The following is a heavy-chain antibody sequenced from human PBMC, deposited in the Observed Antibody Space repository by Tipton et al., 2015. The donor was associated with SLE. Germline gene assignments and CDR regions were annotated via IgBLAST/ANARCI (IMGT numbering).Heavy chain of an antibody. CDR2: IYHSGST. J-gene: IGHJ2*01. CDR1: GGSISSSSYY. CDR3: ARTTVTTRPLWYFDL. Sequence: GLVKPSETLSLTCTVSGGSISSSSYYWGWIRQPPGKGLEWIGSIYHSGSTYYNPSLKSRVNISIDTSKNQFSLKLSSVTAADTAVYYCARTTVTTRPLWYFDLWGRGTLVTVSS. V-gene: IGHV4-39*07. D-gene: IGHD4-17*01.